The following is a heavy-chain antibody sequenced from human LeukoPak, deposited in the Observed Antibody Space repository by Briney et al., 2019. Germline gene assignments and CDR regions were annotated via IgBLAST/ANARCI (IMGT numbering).Heavy chain of an antibody. V-gene: IGHV1-2*02. J-gene: IGHJ4*02. CDR1: GYTFTSYG. D-gene: IGHD2-2*01. CDR2: INPHSGGT. Sequence: ASVKVSCKASGYTFTSYGISWVRQAPGQGLEWMGWINPHSGGTNYAQRFQGGVTMTRDTSITTAYMELSSLRSDDTAVYYCARDVGEYCSSTNCYASHYWGQGTLVTASS. CDR3: ARDVGEYCSSTNCYASHY.